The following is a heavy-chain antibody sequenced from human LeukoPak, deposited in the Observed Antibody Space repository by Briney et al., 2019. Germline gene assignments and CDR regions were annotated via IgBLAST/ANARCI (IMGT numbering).Heavy chain of an antibody. Sequence: SVKVSCKASGGTFSSYAISWVRQAPGQGLEWMGGIIPIFGTANYAQKFQGRVTITADESTSTAYMELSSLRSEDTAVYYCAREFIEDFGVVYNNWFDPWGQGTLVTVSS. CDR2: IIPIFGTA. V-gene: IGHV1-69*13. CDR1: GGTFSSYA. CDR3: AREFIEDFGVVYNNWFDP. D-gene: IGHD3-3*01. J-gene: IGHJ5*02.